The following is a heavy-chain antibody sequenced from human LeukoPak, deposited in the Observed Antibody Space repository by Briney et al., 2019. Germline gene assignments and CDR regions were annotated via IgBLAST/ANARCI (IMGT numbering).Heavy chain of an antibody. J-gene: IGHJ6*03. D-gene: IGHD3-3*01. V-gene: IGHV3-73*01. CDR1: GFTFSGSA. Sequence: GGSLRLSCAASGFTFSGSAMHWVRQASGKGLEWVGRIRSKANSYATAYAASVKGRFTISRDDSKNTAYLQMNSLRAEDTAVYYCATGKEWLPPHYHYYNYMDVWGKGTTVTVSS. CDR3: ATGKEWLPPHYHYYNYMDV. CDR2: IRSKANSYAT.